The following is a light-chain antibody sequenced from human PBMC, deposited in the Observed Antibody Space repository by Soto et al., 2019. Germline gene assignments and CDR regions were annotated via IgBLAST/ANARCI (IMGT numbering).Light chain of an antibody. J-gene: IGKJ1*01. CDR3: QQYLDWPRT. Sequence: MTQSAATLSVSPGARATLSCRASQSVGSDLVWYRQKPGQAPRLLIYGASNRATGVPDRFSGSGSGTVFTLTISGLQSDDFAVYYCQQYLDWPRTFGQGTKVDI. V-gene: IGKV3-15*01. CDR2: GAS. CDR1: QSVGSD.